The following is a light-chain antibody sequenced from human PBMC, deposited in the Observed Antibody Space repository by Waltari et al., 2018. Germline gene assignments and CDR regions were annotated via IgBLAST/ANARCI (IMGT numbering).Light chain of an antibody. CDR2: GTT. J-gene: IGLJ3*02. Sequence: QAVVTQEPSLTVSPGGTVTLTCGSSTGPVTSGHYPYWFQQKPCKVHRTLLYGTTNKHSLTPAPFSRSLLGGKSSLTLSGAQPDDEADYYCLLWYSGARWVFGGGTKLSVL. V-gene: IGLV7-46*01. CDR3: LLWYSGARWV. CDR1: TGPVTSGHY.